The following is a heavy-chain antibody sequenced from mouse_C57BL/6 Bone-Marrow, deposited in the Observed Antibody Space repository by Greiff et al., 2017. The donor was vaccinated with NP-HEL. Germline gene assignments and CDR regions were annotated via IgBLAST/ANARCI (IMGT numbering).Heavy chain of an antibody. D-gene: IGHD4-1*01. CDR2: ISNLAYSL. Sequence: EVKLVESGGGLVQPGGSLKLSCAASGFTFSDYGMAWVRQAPRKGPEWVAFISNLAYSLYYADTVTGRFTISRENAKNTLYLEMSSLRSEDTAMDYCARQGQDWWYFDVWGTGTTVTVSS. CDR1: GFTFSDYG. V-gene: IGHV5-15*04. J-gene: IGHJ1*03. CDR3: ARQGQDWWYFDV.